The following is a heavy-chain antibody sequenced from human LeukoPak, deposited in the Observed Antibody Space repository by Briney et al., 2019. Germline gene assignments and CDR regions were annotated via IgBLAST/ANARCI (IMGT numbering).Heavy chain of an antibody. V-gene: IGHV3-23*01. CDR3: VRMVSGDS. J-gene: IGHJ4*02. Sequence: GGSLRLSCAVSGFTFSNYDMNWVRQAPGKGPEWVTTISASGIHIYYADSAKGRFTISRDNSRNTLELQMNSLRGEDTAVYYCVRMVSGDSWGQGTLVTVTA. CDR1: GFTFSNYD. CDR2: ISASGIHI. D-gene: IGHD2-8*01.